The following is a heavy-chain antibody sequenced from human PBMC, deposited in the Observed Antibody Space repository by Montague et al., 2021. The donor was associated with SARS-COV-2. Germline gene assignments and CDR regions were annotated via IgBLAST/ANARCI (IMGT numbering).Heavy chain of an antibody. CDR2: IYFSGGA. J-gene: IGHJ3*02. CDR3: ASHTSERITMVQAFDI. Sequence: SETLSLTCTVSGGSLSPYYWFWIRQPPGKGLEWIGHIYFSGGANYNPSFKSRVAISVDTSKNEISLKLKSVTAADTAVYYCASHTSERITMVQAFDIWGQGTMVTVSS. V-gene: IGHV4-59*01. CDR1: GGSLSPYY. D-gene: IGHD3-10*01.